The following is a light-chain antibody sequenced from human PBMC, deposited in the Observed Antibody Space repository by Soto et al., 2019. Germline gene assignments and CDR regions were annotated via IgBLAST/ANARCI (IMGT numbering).Light chain of an antibody. V-gene: IGLV2-8*01. CDR2: EVS. J-gene: IGLJ2*01. CDR3: SSYAGSNILSVV. CDR1: SSDVGGYNY. Sequence: QSALTQPPSASGSPGQSVTISCTGTSSDVGGYNYVSWYQQHPGNAPKLMIYEVSKRPSGVPDRFSGSKSGNTASLTVSGLQADDEADYYCSSYAGSNILSVVFGGGTKLTVL.